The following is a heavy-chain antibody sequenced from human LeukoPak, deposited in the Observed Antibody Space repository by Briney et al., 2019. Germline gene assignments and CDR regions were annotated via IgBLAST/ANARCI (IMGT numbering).Heavy chain of an antibody. V-gene: IGHV3-7*01. Sequence: GGSLRLSCAASGFIFSRYWMSWVRQAPGKGLEWVANMDQDGSEIYHVASVKGRFTISRDNSKNTLYLQMNSLRAEDTAVYYCARGESGYYSGFDYWGQGTLVTVSS. J-gene: IGHJ4*02. CDR3: ARGESGYYSGFDY. CDR1: GFIFSRYW. CDR2: MDQDGSEI. D-gene: IGHD3-22*01.